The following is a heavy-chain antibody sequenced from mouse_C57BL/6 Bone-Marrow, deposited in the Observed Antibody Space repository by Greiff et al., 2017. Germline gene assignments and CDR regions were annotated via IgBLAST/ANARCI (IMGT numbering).Heavy chain of an antibody. CDR1: GYTFTDYN. J-gene: IGHJ4*01. Sequence: EVQLQQSGPELVKPGASVKIPCKASGYTFTDYNMAWVKQSHGKSLEWIGDINPNNGGTIYNQKFKGKATLTVDKASSTAYRELRSLTSEDTAVYYCARPSARYYAMDYWGQGTSVTVSS. CDR2: INPNNGGT. D-gene: IGHD6-1*01. CDR3: ARPSARYYAMDY. V-gene: IGHV1-18*01.